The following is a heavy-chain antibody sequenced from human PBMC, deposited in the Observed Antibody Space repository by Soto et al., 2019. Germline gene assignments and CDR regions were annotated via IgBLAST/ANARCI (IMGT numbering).Heavy chain of an antibody. CDR1: GGSISSSSYY. J-gene: IGHJ5*02. V-gene: IGHV4-39*01. Sequence: QLQLQESGPGLVKPSETLSLTCTVSGGSISSSSYYWGWIRQPPGKGLEWIGSIYYSGSTYYNPSLKSRVTISVDTSKNQFSLKLSSVTAADTAVYYFARLFDYGDYRAENWFDPWGQGTLVTVSS. CDR2: IYYSGST. D-gene: IGHD4-17*01. CDR3: ARLFDYGDYRAENWFDP.